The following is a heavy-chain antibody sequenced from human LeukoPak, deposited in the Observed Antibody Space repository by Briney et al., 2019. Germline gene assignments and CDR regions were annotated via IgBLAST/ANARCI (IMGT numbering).Heavy chain of an antibody. CDR3: ARGSLLRYFDWLPHKYYYYGMDV. V-gene: IGHV3-33*01. Sequence: GGSLRLSCAASGFTFSSYGMHWVRQAPGNGLEWVAVIWYDGSNKYYADSVKGRFTISRDNSKNTLYLQMNSLRAEDTAVYYCARGSLLRYFDWLPHKYYYYGMDVWGQGTTVTVSS. D-gene: IGHD3-9*01. CDR1: GFTFSSYG. CDR2: IWYDGSNK. J-gene: IGHJ6*02.